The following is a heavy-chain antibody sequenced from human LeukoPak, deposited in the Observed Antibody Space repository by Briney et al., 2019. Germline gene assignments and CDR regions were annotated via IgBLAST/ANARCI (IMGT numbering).Heavy chain of an antibody. D-gene: IGHD2-15*01. Sequence: SPTLSLTFAISGDSVSSNTAAWNGVRQSPSRGLEWLGRTYYRSKWYYDYATSVSSRIAIIPDTAKNLFSLQLNSVTPEDTAVYYCARDPGYYYAMDVWGQGTTVTVSS. CDR3: ARDPGYYYAMDV. CDR1: GDSVSSNTAA. J-gene: IGHJ6*02. CDR2: TYYRSKWYY. V-gene: IGHV6-1*01.